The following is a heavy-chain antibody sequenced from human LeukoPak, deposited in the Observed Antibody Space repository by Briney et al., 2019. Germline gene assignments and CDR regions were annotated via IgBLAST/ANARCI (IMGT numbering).Heavy chain of an antibody. CDR3: AKQPLVTATIDY. V-gene: IGHV3-23*01. CDR1: GFTFSSYG. D-gene: IGHD2-21*02. J-gene: IGHJ4*02. Sequence: PGGSLRLSCAASGFTFSSYGMSWVRQAPGKGLEWVSAISGSGGSTYYADSVKGRFTIPRDNSKNTLYLQMNSLRAEDTAVYYCAKQPLVTATIDYWGQGTLVTVSS. CDR2: ISGSGGST.